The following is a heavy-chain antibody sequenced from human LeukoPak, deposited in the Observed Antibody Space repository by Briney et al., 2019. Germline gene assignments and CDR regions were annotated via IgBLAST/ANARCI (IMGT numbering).Heavy chain of an antibody. J-gene: IGHJ4*02. CDR1: GYTFTSYY. CDR3: ARVDKVVTSFDY. CDR2: INPSGGST. Sequence: ASVKVSCKASGYTFTSYYMHWVRQAPGQGLEWMGIINPSGGSTTYAQKYQGRVTMTRDTSTSTVYMELSSLRSEDTAVYYCARVDKVVTSFDYWGQGTLVTVSS. D-gene: IGHD4-23*01. V-gene: IGHV1-46*01.